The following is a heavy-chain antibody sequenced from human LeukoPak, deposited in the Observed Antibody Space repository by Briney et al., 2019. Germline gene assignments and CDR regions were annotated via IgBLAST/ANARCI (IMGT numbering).Heavy chain of an antibody. Sequence: ASVKVSCKASGYTFTNYYMHWVRQAPGQGLEWLGRISPSDAGTHFAQKFQGRVTMTSDTSTSTVYMELSSLTLEDTALYYCAREVPGAMWFDPWGQGTLVTVSS. J-gene: IGHJ5*02. D-gene: IGHD2-2*01. V-gene: IGHV1-46*01. CDR1: GYTFTNYY. CDR2: ISPSDAGT. CDR3: AREVPGAMWFDP.